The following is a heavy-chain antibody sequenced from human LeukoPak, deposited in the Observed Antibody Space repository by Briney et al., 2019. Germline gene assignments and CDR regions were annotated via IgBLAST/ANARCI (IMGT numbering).Heavy chain of an antibody. J-gene: IGHJ2*01. D-gene: IGHD2-15*01. CDR3: ARHRDCSGGSCTSYWYFDL. CDR2: IYPGDSDT. Sequence: GESLKISCKGSGYSFTSHWIGWVRQMPGKGLEWMGIIYPGDSDTRYSPSFQGQVTISADKSISTAYLQWSSLKASDTAMYYCARHRDCSGGSCTSYWYFDLWGRGTLVTVSS. V-gene: IGHV5-51*01. CDR1: GYSFTSHW.